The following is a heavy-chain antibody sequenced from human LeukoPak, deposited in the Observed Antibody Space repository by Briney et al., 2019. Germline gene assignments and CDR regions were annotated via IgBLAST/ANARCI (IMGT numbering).Heavy chain of an antibody. D-gene: IGHD3-10*01. CDR1: EFSLTTSGVG. CDR3: VREPYGWGSFHFDF. Sequence: SGPTLVKPTQTLTLTCTFSEFSLTTSGVGVGWIRQPPGKALEWLALIYWNDRQRFSPPQRNRLTITKNTSKNQVVLTISDMEPADTATYFCVREPYGWGSFHFDFWGPGTLVTVSS. V-gene: IGHV2-5*01. CDR2: IYWNDRQ. J-gene: IGHJ4*02.